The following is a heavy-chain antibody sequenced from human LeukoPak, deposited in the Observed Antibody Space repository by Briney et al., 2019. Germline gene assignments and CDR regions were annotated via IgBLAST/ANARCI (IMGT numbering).Heavy chain of an antibody. J-gene: IGHJ5*02. V-gene: IGHV4-59*01. D-gene: IGHD2-15*01. CDR3: ARGGWSLDP. CDR2: IYYSGGT. CDR1: GGATSNNY. Sequence: SETLSLTCTVSGGATSNNYWSWIRQPPGKGLEWIGYIYYSGGTNYKPSLKSRVTMSVDTSKNQISLKLSSVTAADTAVYYCARGGWSLDPWGQGTLVTVSS.